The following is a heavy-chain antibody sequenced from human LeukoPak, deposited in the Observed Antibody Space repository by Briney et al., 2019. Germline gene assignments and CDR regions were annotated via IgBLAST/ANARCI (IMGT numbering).Heavy chain of an antibody. CDR2: ISSSSSYI. CDR3: AREAVALGPMYV. D-gene: IGHD4-23*01. Sequence: GGSLRLSCAASGFTFSSYSMNWVRQAPGKGLEWVSSISSSSSYIYYADSVKGRFTISRDNAKNSLYLQMNSLRAEDTAVYYCAREAVALGPMYVWGKGTTVTVSS. J-gene: IGHJ6*03. V-gene: IGHV3-21*01. CDR1: GFTFSSYS.